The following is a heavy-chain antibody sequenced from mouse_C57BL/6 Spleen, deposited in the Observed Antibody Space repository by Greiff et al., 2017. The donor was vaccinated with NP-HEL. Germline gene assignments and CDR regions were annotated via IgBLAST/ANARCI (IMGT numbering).Heavy chain of an antibody. D-gene: IGHD2-12*01. CDR1: GYTFTSYW. J-gene: IGHJ4*01. Sequence: QVQLQQPGAELVKPGASVKVSCKASGYTFTSYWMHWVKQRPGQGLEWIGRIHPSDSDTNYNQKFKGKATLTVDKSSSTAYMQLRILTSEDSAVEFYAIASYDVAMDYWGQGTSVTVSS. CDR2: IHPSDSDT. V-gene: IGHV1-74*01. CDR3: AIASYDVAMDY.